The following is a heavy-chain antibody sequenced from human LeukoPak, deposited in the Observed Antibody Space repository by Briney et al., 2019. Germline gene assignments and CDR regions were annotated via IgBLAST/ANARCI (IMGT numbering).Heavy chain of an antibody. CDR2: IYYSGST. J-gene: IGHJ5*02. Sequence: SQTLSLACTVSGGSISSGDYCWSWIRQPPGKGLEWIGYIYYSGSTYYNPSLKSRVTISVDTSKNQFSLKLSSVTAADTAVYYCARGLLGWFDPWGQGTLVTVSS. V-gene: IGHV4-30-4*08. D-gene: IGHD2/OR15-2a*01. CDR1: GGSISSGDYC. CDR3: ARGLLGWFDP.